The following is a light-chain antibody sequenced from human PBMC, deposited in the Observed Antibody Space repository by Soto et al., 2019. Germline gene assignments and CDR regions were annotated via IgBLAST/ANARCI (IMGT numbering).Light chain of an antibody. Sequence: DIVLTQSPGTLSLSPGERATLSCSASQSVTNNYLAWYQQRVGQAPKLLIYGASIRAAGIADRFSGSGSGTDFTLTISRLEAEDFAVYYCQHYASSAWTFGQGTKVEI. CDR1: QSVTNNY. V-gene: IGKV3-20*01. CDR2: GAS. J-gene: IGKJ1*01. CDR3: QHYASSAWT.